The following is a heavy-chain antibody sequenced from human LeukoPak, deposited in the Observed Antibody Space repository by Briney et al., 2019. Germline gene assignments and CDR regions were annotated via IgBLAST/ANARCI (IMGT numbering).Heavy chain of an antibody. CDR2: ISGSGGRT. J-gene: IGHJ5*02. CDR3: AKSVTYYYDDIAT. D-gene: IGHD3-22*01. CDR1: GFTFSSYA. V-gene: IGHV3-23*01. Sequence: GGSLRLSCAASGFTFSSYAMSWVRQAPGKGLEWVSAISGSGGRTYYADSVKGRFTISRDKSKNTLYPQMNSLRAEDTAVYYCAKSVTYYYDDIATWGQGTLVTVSS.